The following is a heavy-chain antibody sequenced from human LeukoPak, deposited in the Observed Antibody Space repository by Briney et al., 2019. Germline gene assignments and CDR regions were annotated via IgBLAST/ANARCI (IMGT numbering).Heavy chain of an antibody. J-gene: IGHJ4*02. CDR3: ARTSVDTAMVTPYLD. V-gene: IGHV1-69*05. CDR2: IIPIFGTA. CDR1: GGTFSCYA. D-gene: IGHD5-18*01. Sequence: SVKVSCKASGGTFSCYAISWVRQAPGQGLEWMGGIIPIFGTANYAQKFQGRVTITTDESMSTAYMELSSLRSEDTAVYYCARTSVDTAMVTPYLDWGQGTLVTVSS.